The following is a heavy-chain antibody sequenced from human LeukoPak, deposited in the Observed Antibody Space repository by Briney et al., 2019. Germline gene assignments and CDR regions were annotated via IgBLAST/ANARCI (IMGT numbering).Heavy chain of an antibody. J-gene: IGHJ3*02. Sequence: GGSLRLSCAASGFTFSSYWMHWVRQAPGKGLVWVSRINSDGSSTSYADSVKGRFTISRDNSKNTLYLQMNSLRAEDTAVYYCARDGRGSVRDAFDIWGQGTMVTVSS. V-gene: IGHV3-74*01. D-gene: IGHD2-15*01. CDR2: INSDGSST. CDR3: ARDGRGSVRDAFDI. CDR1: GFTFSSYW.